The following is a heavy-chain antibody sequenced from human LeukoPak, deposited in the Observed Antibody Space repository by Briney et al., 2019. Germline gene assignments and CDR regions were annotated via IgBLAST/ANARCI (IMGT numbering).Heavy chain of an antibody. CDR3: AREGVYCGGDCMNWFDP. J-gene: IGHJ5*02. CDR1: GGSISSDY. Sequence: SETLSLTCTVSGGSISSDYWSWIRQPPGKGLEWIGYIYYRGSTNYNPSLKSRVTISVETSKNQFSLKLNSVTAADTAVYYCAREGVYCGGDCMNWFDPWGQGTLVTVSS. CDR2: IYYRGST. D-gene: IGHD2-21*02. V-gene: IGHV4-59*01.